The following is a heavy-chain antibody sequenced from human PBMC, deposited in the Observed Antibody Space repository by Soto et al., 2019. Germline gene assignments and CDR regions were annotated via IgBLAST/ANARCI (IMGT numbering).Heavy chain of an antibody. Sequence: SETLSLTCTVSGGSISSSSYYWGWIRQPPGKGLKWIGSIYYSGSTYYNPSLKSRVTISVDTSKNQFSLKLSSVTAADTAVYYCVSGTHESKRLNGPNNWFDPWGQGTLVTVSS. CDR2: IYYSGST. CDR3: VSGTHESKRLNGPNNWFDP. J-gene: IGHJ5*02. D-gene: IGHD1-26*01. CDR1: GGSISSSSYY. V-gene: IGHV4-39*01.